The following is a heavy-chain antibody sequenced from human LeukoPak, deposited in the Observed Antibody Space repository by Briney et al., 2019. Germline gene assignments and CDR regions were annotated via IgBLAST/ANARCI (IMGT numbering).Heavy chain of an antibody. J-gene: IGHJ4*02. CDR2: ISSMSSYI. V-gene: IGHV3-21*01. CDR3: TRGPDYFDGSGYYPYYFDY. D-gene: IGHD3-22*01. CDR1: GFTLSSYS. Sequence: GGSLRLSCAASGFTLSSYSMNRVRQAPGKGLEWVSSISSMSSYIYYADSVKGRFTISRDNAKNSLYLQMNSLRAEDTAIYYCTRGPDYFDGSGYYPYYFDYWGQGTLVTVSS.